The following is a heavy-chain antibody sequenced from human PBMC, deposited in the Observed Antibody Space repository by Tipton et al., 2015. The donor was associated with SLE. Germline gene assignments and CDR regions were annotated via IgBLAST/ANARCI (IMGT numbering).Heavy chain of an antibody. J-gene: IGHJ2*01. CDR2: VHFPGRT. V-gene: IGHV4-59*01. CDR3: ARANGVVGGQVPYWYFEN. CDR1: GGSISNYY. D-gene: IGHD1-26*01. Sequence: TLSLTCTVSGGSISNYYWSWIRQAPGKGLEWIGHVHFPGRTHYNPSLEGRVSMSLDTSQRRFSLRLTSVTAADAAVYFCARANGVVGGQVPYWYFENWGRGTLVTVSS.